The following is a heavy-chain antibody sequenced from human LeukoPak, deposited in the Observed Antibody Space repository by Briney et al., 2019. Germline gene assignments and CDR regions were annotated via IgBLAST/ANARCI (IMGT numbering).Heavy chain of an antibody. J-gene: IGHJ4*02. Sequence: PGGSLRLSCAASGFTFSSYGMHWVRQAPGRGLEWVAFIRYDGSNKYYADSVKGRFTISRDNSKNTLYLQMNSLRAEDTAVYYCAKDMGTAGYSNYGRIDYWGQGTLVTVSS. CDR1: GFTFSSYG. CDR3: AKDMGTAGYSNYGRIDY. CDR2: IRYDGSNK. D-gene: IGHD4-11*01. V-gene: IGHV3-30*02.